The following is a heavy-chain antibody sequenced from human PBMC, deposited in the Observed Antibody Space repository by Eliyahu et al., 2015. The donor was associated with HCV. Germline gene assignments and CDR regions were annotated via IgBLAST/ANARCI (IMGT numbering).Heavy chain of an antibody. CDR1: GFIFXXYS. V-gene: IGHV3-21*01. CDR3: ARDGEVPSALGAFDI. D-gene: IGHD2-2*01. Sequence: EVQLVESGGGLVKPGGSLXXSCAASGFIFXXYSMNWVRQAPGKGLEWVSSISSSRSYIYYADSVKGRFTISRDNAKDSLYLQMDSLRAEDTAVYYCARDGEVPSALGAFDIWGQGTMVTVSS. J-gene: IGHJ3*02. CDR2: ISSSRSYI.